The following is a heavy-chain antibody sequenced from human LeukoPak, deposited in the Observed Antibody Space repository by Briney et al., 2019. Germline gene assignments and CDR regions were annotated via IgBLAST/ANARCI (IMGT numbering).Heavy chain of an antibody. Sequence: SETLSLTCTVSGGSISSYYWSWIRQPPGKGLEWIGYIYYSGSTNYNPSLKSRVTISVDTSKNQFSLKLSSVTAADTAVYYCARGVDILTGSYYYYMDVWGKGTTVTVSS. V-gene: IGHV4-59*01. CDR2: IYYSGST. D-gene: IGHD3-9*01. CDR1: GGSISSYY. J-gene: IGHJ6*03. CDR3: ARGVDILTGSYYYYMDV.